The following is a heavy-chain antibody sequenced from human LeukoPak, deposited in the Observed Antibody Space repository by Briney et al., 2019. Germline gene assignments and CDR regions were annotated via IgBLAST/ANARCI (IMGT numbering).Heavy chain of an antibody. V-gene: IGHV4-59*01. Sequence: SETLSLTCTVSGGSISSYYWSWIRQPPGKGLEWIGYIYYSGSTNYNPSLKSRVTISVDTSKNQFSLKLSSVTAADTAVYYCARGRGNFDYWGQGTLVTVSS. CDR1: GGSISSYY. CDR2: IYYSGST. CDR3: ARGRGNFDY. J-gene: IGHJ4*02. D-gene: IGHD3-16*01.